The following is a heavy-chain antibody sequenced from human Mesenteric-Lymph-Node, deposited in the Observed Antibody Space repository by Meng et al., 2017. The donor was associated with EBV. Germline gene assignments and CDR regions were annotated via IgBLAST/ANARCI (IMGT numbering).Heavy chain of an antibody. CDR2: INPNSGGT. CDR1: GYTFTGYY. CDR3: ARQRRSAFGWFDP. J-gene: IGHJ5*02. V-gene: IGHV1-2*04. D-gene: IGHD3-16*01. Sequence: QVQLVQSGAEVKKPXXXXXXXCKASGYTFTGYYMHWVRQAPGQGLEWMGWINPNSGGTNYAQKFQGWVTMTRDTSISTAYMELSRLRSDDTAVYYCARQRRSAFGWFDPWGQGTLVTVSS.